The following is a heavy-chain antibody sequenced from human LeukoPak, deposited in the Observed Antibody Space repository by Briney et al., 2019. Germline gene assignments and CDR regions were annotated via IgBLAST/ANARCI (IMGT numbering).Heavy chain of an antibody. D-gene: IGHD2-15*01. V-gene: IGHV3-30*02. CDR3: AKVGGYCSGGSCYSQGLHYMDV. CDR1: GFTFSSYG. J-gene: IGHJ6*03. Sequence: GGSLSLSCAASGFTFSSYGMHWVRQAPGKGLEWVAFIRYDGSNKYYADSVKGRFTISRDNSKNTLYLQMNSLRAEDTAVYYCAKVGGYCSGGSCYSQGLHYMDVWGKGTTVTVSS. CDR2: IRYDGSNK.